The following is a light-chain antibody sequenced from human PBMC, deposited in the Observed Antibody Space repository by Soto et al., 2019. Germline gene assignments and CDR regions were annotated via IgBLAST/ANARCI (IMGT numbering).Light chain of an antibody. Sequence: QSVLTQPPSASGTPGQRVTISCSGSSSNIGSNYVYWYQQLPGTAPKLLIYSNNQRPSGVPDRFSGSKSGTSASLAISGLRSEDEADYYCQAYDYSLTAFVFGGGTKVTVL. V-gene: IGLV1-47*02. CDR1: SSNIGSNY. CDR2: SNN. J-gene: IGLJ3*02. CDR3: QAYDYSLTAFV.